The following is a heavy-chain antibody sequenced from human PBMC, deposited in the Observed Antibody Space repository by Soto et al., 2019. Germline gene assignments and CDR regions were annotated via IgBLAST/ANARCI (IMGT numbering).Heavy chain of an antibody. CDR2: ISSSGSTI. J-gene: IGHJ5*02. Sequence: EVQLVESGGGLVQPGGSLRLSCAASGFALSDYEMNWVRQAPGKGLEWISHISSSGSTIYYADSVKGRFTISRDTAKNSLYLQMNSLRAEDTAVYYCARDLGYTFSFWFDPWGQGTLVTVSS. CDR1: GFALSDYE. D-gene: IGHD6-13*01. CDR3: ARDLGYTFSFWFDP. V-gene: IGHV3-48*03.